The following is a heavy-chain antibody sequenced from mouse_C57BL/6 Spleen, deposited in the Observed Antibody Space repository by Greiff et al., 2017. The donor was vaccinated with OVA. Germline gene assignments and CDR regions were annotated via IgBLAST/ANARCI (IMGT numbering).Heavy chain of an antibody. CDR3: ATSGIYDGYNRD. CDR1: GYTFTDYY. D-gene: IGHD2-3*01. CDR2: INPNNGGT. J-gene: IGHJ2*01. Sequence: EVQLQQSGPELVKPGASVKISCKASGYTFTDYYMNWVKQSHGKSLEWIGDINPNNGGTSYNQKFKGKATLTVDKSSSTAYMELRSLTAEDSAVYYCATSGIYDGYNRDWGKGTTLTVSS. V-gene: IGHV1-26*01.